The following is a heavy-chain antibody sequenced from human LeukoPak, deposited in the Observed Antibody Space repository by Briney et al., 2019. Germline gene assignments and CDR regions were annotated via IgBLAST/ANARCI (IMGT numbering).Heavy chain of an antibody. CDR3: ATGLWYSSGWSSLVYYGMDI. CDR1: GFTFTSSA. J-gene: IGHJ6*02. CDR2: IVVGSGNT. Sequence: TSVKASCKASGFTFTSSAMQWVRQARGQRLEWIGWIVVGSGNTNYAQKFQERVTITRDMSTSTAYMELSSLRSEDTAVYYCATGLWYSSGWSSLVYYGMDIWSRGTTVTVSS. D-gene: IGHD6-19*01. V-gene: IGHV1-58*02.